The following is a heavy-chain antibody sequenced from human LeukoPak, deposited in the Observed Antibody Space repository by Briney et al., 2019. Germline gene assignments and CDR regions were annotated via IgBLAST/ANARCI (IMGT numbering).Heavy chain of an antibody. V-gene: IGHV4-4*02. Sequence: SETLSLTCAVSGGSISSSYWWSWVRQPPGKGLEWIGYIYYSGSTNYNPSLKSRVTISVDTSKNQFSLKLSSVTAADTAVYYCARAAYYDSSGYSPWGQETLVTVSS. D-gene: IGHD3-22*01. CDR1: GGSISSSYW. CDR3: ARAAYYDSSGYSP. CDR2: IYYSGST. J-gene: IGHJ5*02.